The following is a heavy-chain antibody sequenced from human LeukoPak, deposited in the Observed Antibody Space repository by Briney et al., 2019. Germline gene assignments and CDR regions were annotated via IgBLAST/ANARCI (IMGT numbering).Heavy chain of an antibody. J-gene: IGHJ4*02. CDR1: GYTFTGYY. V-gene: IGHV1-2*02. Sequence: ASVKVSCKASGYTFTGYYMHWVRQAPGQGLEWMGWINPNSGVTHYPQKFQGRVTMTRDTSIRTAYMEVSSLRSDDTAVYYCARGQQWLEAFDYWGLGTLVTVSS. CDR3: ARGQQWLEAFDY. D-gene: IGHD6-19*01. CDR2: INPNSGVT.